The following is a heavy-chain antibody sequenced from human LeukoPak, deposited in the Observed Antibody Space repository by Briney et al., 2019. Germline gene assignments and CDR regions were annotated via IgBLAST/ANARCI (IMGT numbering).Heavy chain of an antibody. Sequence: PSETLSLTCTVSVGSISSYYWSWIRQPPGKGLEWMGYIYYSGSTNYNPSLKSRVTISVDKSKNQFSLKLSSVTAADTAVYYCARDLIVGATIGDYWGQGTLVTVSS. J-gene: IGHJ4*02. CDR2: IYYSGST. V-gene: IGHV4-59*12. CDR3: ARDLIVGATIGDY. CDR1: VGSISSYY. D-gene: IGHD1-26*01.